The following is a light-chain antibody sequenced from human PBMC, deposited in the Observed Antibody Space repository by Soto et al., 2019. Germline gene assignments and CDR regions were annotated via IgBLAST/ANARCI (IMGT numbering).Light chain of an antibody. CDR2: SNN. CDR3: AAWDDSLNGVV. V-gene: IGLV1-44*01. J-gene: IGLJ2*01. Sequence: QSVLTRPPSASGTPGQRVTISCSGSSSNIGSNTVNWYQQLPGTATKLLIYSNNPRPSGVPDRFSGSKSGTSASLAISGLQSEDEADYYCAAWDDSLNGVVFGGGTKVTVL. CDR1: SSNIGSNT.